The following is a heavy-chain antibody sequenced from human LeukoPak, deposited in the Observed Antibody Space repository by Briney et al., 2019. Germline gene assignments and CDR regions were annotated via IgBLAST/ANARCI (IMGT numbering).Heavy chain of an antibody. Sequence: PGGSLRLSCAASGFSVSNNYMSWVRQAPGKGLEWVSVIYNDGSTHYTDSAKGRFTISKDNSKNTLYLQMNDLSAEDTAVYYCARDREEVTARAQMDGWGKGTTVTVSS. CDR1: GFSVSNNY. J-gene: IGHJ6*04. CDR3: ARDREEVTARAQMDG. CDR2: IYNDGST. D-gene: IGHD2-21*02. V-gene: IGHV3-53*01.